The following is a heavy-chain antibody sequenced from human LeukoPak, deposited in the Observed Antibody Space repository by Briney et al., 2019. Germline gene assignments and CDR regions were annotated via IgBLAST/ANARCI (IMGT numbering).Heavy chain of an antibody. D-gene: IGHD3-9*01. J-gene: IGHJ4*02. V-gene: IGHV3-30*03. CDR3: ARDGPYDILTGTSDY. CDR2: ISYDGSNK. CDR1: GFTFSSYG. Sequence: GRSLRLSCAASGFTFSSYGTHWVRQAPGKGLEWVAVISYDGSNKYYADSVKGRFTISRDNSKNTLYLQMNSLRAEDTAVYYCARDGPYDILTGTSDYWGQGTLVTVSS.